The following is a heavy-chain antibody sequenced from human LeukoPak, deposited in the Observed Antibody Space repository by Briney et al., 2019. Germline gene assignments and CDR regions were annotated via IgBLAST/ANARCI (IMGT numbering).Heavy chain of an antibody. J-gene: IGHJ4*02. CDR3: AVDFWSGYDYFDY. CDR1: GGTFSSYA. V-gene: IGHV1-69*05. Sequence: SVKVSCKASGGTFSSYAISWVRQAPGQGLEWMGGIIPIFGTANYAQKFQGRVTITTDESTSTAYMELSSLRSEDTAVYYCAVDFWSGYDYFDYWGQGTLVTVSS. D-gene: IGHD3-3*01. CDR2: IIPIFGTA.